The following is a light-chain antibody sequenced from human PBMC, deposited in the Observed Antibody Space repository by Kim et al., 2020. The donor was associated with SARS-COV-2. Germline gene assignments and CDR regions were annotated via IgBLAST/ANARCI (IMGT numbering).Light chain of an antibody. CDR1: SIGSKS. CDR3: QVWDSSSDHRVV. Sequence: PGTTARITCGGNSIGSKSVHWYQQKPGQAPVLVINYDSDRPSGIPERFSGSNSGNTATLTISRVEAGDEADYYCQVWDSSSDHRVVFGGGTKLTVL. CDR2: YDS. V-gene: IGLV3-21*04. J-gene: IGLJ2*01.